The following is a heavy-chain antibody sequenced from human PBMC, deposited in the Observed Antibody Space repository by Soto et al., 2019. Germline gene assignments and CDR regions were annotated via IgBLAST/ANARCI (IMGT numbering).Heavy chain of an antibody. J-gene: IGHJ3*02. D-gene: IGHD6-19*01. Sequence: SETLSLTCAVYGESFSGYYWSWIRQPPGKGLEWIGEINHSGSTNYNPSLKSRVTISVDTSKNQFSLKLSSVTALEWQWLVPGDAFDIWGQGTMVTVSS. CDR3: GDAFDI. CDR2: INHSGST. V-gene: IGHV4-34*01. CDR1: GESFSGYY.